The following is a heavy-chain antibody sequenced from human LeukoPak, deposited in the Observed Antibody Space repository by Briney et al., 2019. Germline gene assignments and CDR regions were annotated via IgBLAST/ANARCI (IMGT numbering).Heavy chain of an antibody. V-gene: IGHV3-48*03. Sequence: PGGSLRLSCAASGFTFSSYEMNWVRQAPGKGLEWVSYISSSGSTIYYADSVKGRFTISRDNAKSSLYLQMNSLRAEDTAVYYCARDKASAHYDSSGYAGYWGQGTLVTVSS. D-gene: IGHD3-22*01. CDR3: ARDKASAHYDSSGYAGY. CDR2: ISSSGSTI. CDR1: GFTFSSYE. J-gene: IGHJ4*02.